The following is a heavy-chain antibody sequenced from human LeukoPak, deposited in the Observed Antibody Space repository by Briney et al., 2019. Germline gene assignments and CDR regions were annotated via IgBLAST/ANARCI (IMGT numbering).Heavy chain of an antibody. Sequence: SETLSLTCAVSGDSMTSNNWWSWVRQPPGKGLEWIGDIYHTGRTNYNPSLKSRVTISVDKSKKQFSLKLDSVTAADTAVYYCARGTEADGTLMFDFWGQGTLVTVSS. CDR2: IYHTGRT. CDR3: ARGTEADGTLMFDF. CDR1: GDSMTSNNW. D-gene: IGHD5-24*01. V-gene: IGHV4-4*02. J-gene: IGHJ4*02.